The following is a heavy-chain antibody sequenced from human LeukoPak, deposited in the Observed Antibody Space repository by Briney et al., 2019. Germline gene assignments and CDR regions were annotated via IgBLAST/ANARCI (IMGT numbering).Heavy chain of an antibody. V-gene: IGHV3-7*01. J-gene: IGHJ3*02. CDR3: TRQRPYYSGAGSYRAFDI. D-gene: IGHD3-10*01. Sequence: GGSLRLSCAASGFTFSSYWMSWVRQAPGKGLEWVANIKQDGSEKYYVDSVKGRFTISRDNAKNSLYLQMNSLRAEDTAVYYCTRQRPYYSGAGSYRAFDIWGQGTMVTVSS. CDR1: GFTFSSYW. CDR2: IKQDGSEK.